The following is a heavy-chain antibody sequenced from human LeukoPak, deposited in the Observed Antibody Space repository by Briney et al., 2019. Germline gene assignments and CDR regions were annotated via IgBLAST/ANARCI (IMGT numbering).Heavy chain of an antibody. CDR3: ARDQSSYGMDV. CDR2: IWYDGSHK. CDR1: GFTFSRSG. Sequence: GGSLRLSCAASGFTFSRSGMHWVRQAPGKGLEWVSVIWYDGSHKDYADSVKGRFTISRDNSKNTLFMQMNSLRAEDTAVYYCARDQSSYGMDVWGQGTTVTVSS. V-gene: IGHV3-33*01. J-gene: IGHJ6*02. D-gene: IGHD3-16*02.